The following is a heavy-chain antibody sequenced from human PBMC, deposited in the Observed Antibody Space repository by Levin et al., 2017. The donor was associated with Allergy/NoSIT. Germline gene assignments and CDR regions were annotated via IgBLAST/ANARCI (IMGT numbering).Heavy chain of an antibody. V-gene: IGHV4-34*01. J-gene: IGHJ5*02. D-gene: IGHD2-2*01. Sequence: SCAVYGGSFSGYYWSWIRQPPGKGLEWIGEINHSGSTNYNPSLKSRVTISVDTSKNQFSLKLSSVTAADTAVYYCARGNIVVVPAAHFLQFDPWGQGTLVTVSS. CDR1: GGSFSGYY. CDR2: INHSGST. CDR3: ARGNIVVVPAAHFLQFDP.